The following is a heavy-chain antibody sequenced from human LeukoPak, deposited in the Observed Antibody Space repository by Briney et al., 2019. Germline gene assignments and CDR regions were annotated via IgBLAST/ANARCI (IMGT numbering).Heavy chain of an antibody. Sequence: GGSLRLSCAAAGFRFNKYWMSWVRQTTGKGLECVAKIKEDGSEKHYVDSVKGRFTISRDNAQNSLYLQMNSLRVEDTAVYYCARDKGTSYLSSFDYWGQGTLVTVSS. CDR3: ARDKGTSYLSSFDY. D-gene: IGHD6-6*01. CDR1: GFRFNKYW. J-gene: IGHJ4*02. V-gene: IGHV3-7*01. CDR2: IKEDGSEK.